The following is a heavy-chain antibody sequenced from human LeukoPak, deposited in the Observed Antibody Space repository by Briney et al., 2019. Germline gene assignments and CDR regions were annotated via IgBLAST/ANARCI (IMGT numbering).Heavy chain of an antibody. CDR3: ARARRGRGSFYYYYGMDV. J-gene: IGHJ6*02. V-gene: IGHV3-23*01. D-gene: IGHD1-26*01. CDR1: GFTFSSYV. Sequence: PGGSLRLSCEASGFTFSSYVMNWVRQAPGRGLQWVSVISEDGRTYYADSVKGRFTISRDNSKNTLYLQMNSLRAEDTAVYYCARARRGRGSFYYYYGMDVWGQGTTVTVSS. CDR2: ISEDGRT.